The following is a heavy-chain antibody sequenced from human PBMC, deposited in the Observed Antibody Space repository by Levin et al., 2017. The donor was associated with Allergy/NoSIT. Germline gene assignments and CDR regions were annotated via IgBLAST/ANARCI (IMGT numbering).Heavy chain of an antibody. CDR1: GFTFRNYA. CDR3: ARAGAAGDISGHTLGY. Sequence: GGSLRLSCTVSGFTFRNYAMDWVRQAPGKGLEWVAIIIDDGSQKYYADSVKGRFAISRDTSKNTLYLQLNSLRAEDTAVYYCARAGAAGDISGHTLGYWGQGTRVTVSS. J-gene: IGHJ4*02. CDR2: IIDDGSQK. D-gene: IGHD2-15*01. V-gene: IGHV3-30*09.